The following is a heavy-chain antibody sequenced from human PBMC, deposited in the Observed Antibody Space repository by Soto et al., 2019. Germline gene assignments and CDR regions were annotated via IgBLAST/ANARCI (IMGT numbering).Heavy chain of an antibody. Sequence: GGSLRLSCAASGFTFSNYAMSWVRQAPGKGLEWVSAISGSGGSTYYADSVEGRFTISRDNSKNTLYLQMNSLRAEDTAVYYCAKEGYDSSGYYYDYYYYGMDVWGQGTTVTVSS. CDR2: ISGSGGST. D-gene: IGHD3-22*01. CDR3: AKEGYDSSGYYYDYYYYGMDV. CDR1: GFTFSNYA. V-gene: IGHV3-23*01. J-gene: IGHJ6*02.